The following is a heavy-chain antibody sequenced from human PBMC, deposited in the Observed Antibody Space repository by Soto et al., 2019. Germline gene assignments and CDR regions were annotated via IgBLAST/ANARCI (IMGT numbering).Heavy chain of an antibody. CDR3: VISSWGLGTTVDAFDI. J-gene: IGHJ3*02. CDR1: GFTFSSYG. CDR2: ISYDGSNK. D-gene: IGHD7-27*01. Sequence: QVQLVESGGGVVQPGRSLRLSCAASGFTFSSYGMHWVRQAPGKGLEWVAVISYDGSNKYYADSVKGRFTISRDNSKNTLYLQMNSLRAEDTAVYYCVISSWGLGTTVDAFDIWGQGTMVTVSS. V-gene: IGHV3-30*03.